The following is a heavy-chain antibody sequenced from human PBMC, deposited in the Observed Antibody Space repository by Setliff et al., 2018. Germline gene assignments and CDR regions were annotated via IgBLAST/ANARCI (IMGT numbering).Heavy chain of an antibody. CDR1: GFIFSAYS. CDR2: ISNDAYTI. Sequence: PGGSLRLSCAASGFIFSAYSMNWVRQAPGKGLEWVSYISNDAYTIHYADSMKGRLTISRDNSKNSVFLQMNSLRVEDTAVYYCARVHYETSTYSPTLFDHWGQGALVTVSS. V-gene: IGHV3-48*04. CDR3: ARVHYETSTYSPTLFDH. D-gene: IGHD3-22*01. J-gene: IGHJ4*02.